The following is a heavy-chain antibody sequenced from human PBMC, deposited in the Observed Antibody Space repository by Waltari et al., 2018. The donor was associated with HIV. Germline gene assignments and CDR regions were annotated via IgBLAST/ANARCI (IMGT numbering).Heavy chain of an antibody. CDR1: GYSISSGYY. J-gene: IGHJ4*02. CDR2: IYHSGST. Sequence: QVQLQESGPGLVKPSETLSLTCAVSGYSISSGYYWGWIRQPPGKGLEWIGSIYHSGSTYYNPSLKSRVTISVDTSKNQFSLKLSSVTAADTAVYYCARDAVAAAGGDYWGQGTLVTVSS. CDR3: ARDAVAAAGGDY. D-gene: IGHD6-13*01. V-gene: IGHV4-38-2*02.